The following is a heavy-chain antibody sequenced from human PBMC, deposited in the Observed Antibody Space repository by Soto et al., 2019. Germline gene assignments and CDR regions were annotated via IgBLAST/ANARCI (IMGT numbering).Heavy chain of an antibody. J-gene: IGHJ4*02. CDR2: TSNKANRYTT. CDR3: GGLAGGKEGFVY. V-gene: IGHV3-72*01. D-gene: IGHD6-25*01. CDR1: GFILSDHY. Sequence: EVQLVESGGGLVQPGGSLRLSCAASGFILSDHYMDWVRQAPGKGLEWVGRTSNKANRYTTDYAASVKGRFTITRDYSKDYLYLHMISLKTEETAVDCCGGLAGGKEGFVYWGPGTLVTVS.